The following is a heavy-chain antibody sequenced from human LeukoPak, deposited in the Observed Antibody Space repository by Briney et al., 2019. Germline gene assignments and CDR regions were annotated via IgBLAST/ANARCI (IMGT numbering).Heavy chain of an antibody. D-gene: IGHD7-27*01. CDR3: ARGSTWGFELSDY. CDR2: MNPNSGNT. J-gene: IGHJ4*02. CDR1: GYTFTSYD. Sequence: ASVKVSCKASGYTFTSYDINWVRQATGQGLEWMGWMNPNSGNTGYAQKFQGRVTVTRNTSISTAYMGLSSLRSEDTAVYYCARGSTWGFELSDYWGQGTLVTVSS. V-gene: IGHV1-8*01.